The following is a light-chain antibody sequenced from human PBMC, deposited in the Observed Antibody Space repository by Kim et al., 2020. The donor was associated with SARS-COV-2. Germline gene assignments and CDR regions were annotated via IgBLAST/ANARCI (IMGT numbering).Light chain of an antibody. Sequence: NFMLTQPHSVSESPGKTVTISCTRSSGSIASNYVQWYQKRPGSAPTTVIYEDNLRPSEVPDRFSGSIDNSSNSASLTISGLKTEDEADYYCQSFDTSVWVFGGGTQLTVL. J-gene: IGLJ3*02. V-gene: IGLV6-57*04. CDR1: SGSIASNY. CDR2: EDN. CDR3: QSFDTSVWV.